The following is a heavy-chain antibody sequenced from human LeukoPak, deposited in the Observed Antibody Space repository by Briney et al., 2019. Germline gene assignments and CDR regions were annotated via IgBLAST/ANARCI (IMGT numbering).Heavy chain of an antibody. D-gene: IGHD6-19*01. J-gene: IGHJ5*02. CDR2: ISYIGNT. CDR1: GGSISSYH. Sequence: SETLSLTCTVSGGSISSYHWSWIRQPPGKGLEWIGYISYIGNTNYNPSLKSRVTISIDTPKNQFSLKLTSVTAADTAVYYCARGRGQQWLEPFNPWGQGTLVTVSS. V-gene: IGHV4-59*13. CDR3: ARGRGQQWLEPFNP.